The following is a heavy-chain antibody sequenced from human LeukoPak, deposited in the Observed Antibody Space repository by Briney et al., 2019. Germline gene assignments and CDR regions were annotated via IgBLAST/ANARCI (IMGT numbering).Heavy chain of an antibody. D-gene: IGHD6-6*01. CDR1: GFTFNRIY. J-gene: IGHJ4*02. Sequence: SGGSLRLSCSASGFTFNRIYLHWVRQAPGKGLEFVSHISSNGATTYYADSVKGRFTISRDNSKNTLYLQMSSLRADDTAVYYCVKDRSIAAPNNDFFDSRGQGALVTVSS. CDR2: ISSNGATT. V-gene: IGHV3-64D*06. CDR3: VKDRSIAAPNNDFFDS.